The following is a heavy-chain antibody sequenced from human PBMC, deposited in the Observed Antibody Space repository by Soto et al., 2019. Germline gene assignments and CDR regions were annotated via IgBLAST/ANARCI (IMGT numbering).Heavy chain of an antibody. CDR3: ARMREYTYGVIDY. J-gene: IGHJ4*02. Sequence: QVQLVQSGAEVKKPGSSVKVSCKASGGTLSAHTVNWVRQAPGQGLEWMGRVIPMLGKANYAQKLQGRVTITADKSTSTAYMELRSLRSDDTAVYYCARMREYTYGVIDYWGQGPLVTVSS. D-gene: IGHD5-18*01. CDR2: VIPMLGKA. V-gene: IGHV1-69*02. CDR1: GGTLSAHT.